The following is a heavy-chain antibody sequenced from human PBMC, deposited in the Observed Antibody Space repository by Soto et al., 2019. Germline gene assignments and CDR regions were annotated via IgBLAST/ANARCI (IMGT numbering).Heavy chain of an antibody. CDR3: AKDRSSGHYGFEY. CDR1: GCTFSSYA. Sequence: GGSLRLSCAASGCTFSSYAMSWVRQAPGKGLEWVSGISGSGGSKYYVDSVKGRFTIFRDNSKNTLYLQMNSLRAEDTAVYYCAKDRSSGHYGFEYWGQGTLVTVSS. D-gene: IGHD6-19*01. V-gene: IGHV3-23*01. J-gene: IGHJ4*02. CDR2: ISGSGGSK.